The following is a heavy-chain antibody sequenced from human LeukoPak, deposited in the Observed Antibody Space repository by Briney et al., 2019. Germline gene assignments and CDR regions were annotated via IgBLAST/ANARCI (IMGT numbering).Heavy chain of an antibody. Sequence: SQTLSLTCSVSGGSVSSGGYYWNWIRQPPGKGLEWIGLIYHTGNTDYNPSLKSRVTISIDKSKNQFYLKLSSVTAADTAVYYCARAPLRGSGSYRPQEGYYYGMDVWGQGTTVTVSS. J-gene: IGHJ6*02. V-gene: IGHV4-30-2*01. CDR1: GGSVSSGGYY. D-gene: IGHD3-10*01. CDR2: IYHTGNT. CDR3: ARAPLRGSGSYRPQEGYYYGMDV.